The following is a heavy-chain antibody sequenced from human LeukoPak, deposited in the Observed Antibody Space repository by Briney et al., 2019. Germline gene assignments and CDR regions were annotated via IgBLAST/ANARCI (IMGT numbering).Heavy chain of an antibody. CDR3: ARSANPGVHDFDP. D-gene: IGHD6-6*01. Sequence: GGSLRLSCEASGSTFSSYAMAWVRQAPGKGLEWLSYITSGSNINYADSVKGRFTISRDNAKNSLYLQMNSLRDEDTAVYYCARSANPGVHDFDPWGQGTLVTVSS. V-gene: IGHV3-48*02. CDR2: ITSGSNI. J-gene: IGHJ5*02. CDR1: GSTFSSYA.